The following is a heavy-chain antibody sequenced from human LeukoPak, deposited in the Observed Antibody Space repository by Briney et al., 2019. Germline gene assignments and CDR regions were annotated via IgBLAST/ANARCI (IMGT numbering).Heavy chain of an antibody. CDR3: ARMWDYYDSSGLGG. CDR1: GGTFSSYA. Sequence: ASVKVSCKASGGTFSSYAISWVRQAPGQGLEWMGGIIPIFGTANYAQKFQGRVTITADESTSTAYMELSSLRSEDTAVYYRARMWDYYDSSGLGGWGQGTLVTVSS. D-gene: IGHD3-22*01. J-gene: IGHJ4*02. CDR2: IIPIFGTA. V-gene: IGHV1-69*13.